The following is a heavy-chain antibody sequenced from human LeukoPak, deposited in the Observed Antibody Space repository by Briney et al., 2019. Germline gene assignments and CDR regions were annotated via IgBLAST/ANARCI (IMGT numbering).Heavy chain of an antibody. CDR2: IYYSGST. Sequence: TSETLSLTCTVSGGYISSSSYYWGWIRQPPGKGLVWIGSIYYSGSTSYNPSLKSRVTISVDTSKNQFSLKLSSVSAADTAVYYCARRYSSSWYSETDYWGQGTLVTVSS. V-gene: IGHV4-39*01. J-gene: IGHJ4*02. CDR3: ARRYSSSWYSETDY. D-gene: IGHD6-13*01. CDR1: GGYISSSSYY.